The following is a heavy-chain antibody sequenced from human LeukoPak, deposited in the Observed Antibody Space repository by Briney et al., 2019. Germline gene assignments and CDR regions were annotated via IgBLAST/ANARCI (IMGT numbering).Heavy chain of an antibody. CDR2: INYSGST. J-gene: IGHJ4*02. D-gene: IGHD3-9*01. Sequence: SETLSLTCTVSGDSISAYYWSWIRQPPGKGLEWIGYINYSGSTSYNPSLKSRVTISVDPSKNLFSLRLNSVTAADTAVYYSARSLMYYDFLTGYSPQNFDYWGQGTLVTVSS. V-gene: IGHV4-59*01. CDR3: ARSLMYYDFLTGYSPQNFDY. CDR1: GDSISAYY.